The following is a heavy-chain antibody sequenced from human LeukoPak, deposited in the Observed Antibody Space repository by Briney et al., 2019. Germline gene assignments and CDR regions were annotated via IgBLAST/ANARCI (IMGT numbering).Heavy chain of an antibody. D-gene: IGHD3-10*01. CDR1: GGSTSSSSYY. V-gene: IGHV4-39*01. CDR2: IYYSGST. Sequence: SETLPLTCTVSGGSTSSSSYYWGWIRQPPGKGLEWIGTIYYSGSTYYNPSLKSRLTISVDTSKNQFSLKLSSVTAADTAVYYCAGQKTSYYYGSGSYYSRFDPWGQGTLVTVSS. J-gene: IGHJ5*02. CDR3: AGQKTSYYYGSGSYYSRFDP.